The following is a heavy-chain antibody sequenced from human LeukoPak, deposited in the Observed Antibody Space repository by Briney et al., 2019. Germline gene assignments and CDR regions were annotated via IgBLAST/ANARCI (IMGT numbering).Heavy chain of an antibody. D-gene: IGHD2-21*02. CDR3: ATVSRGDNDY. CDR2: VHYRGST. V-gene: IGHV4-59*01. J-gene: IGHJ4*02. Sequence: PSEALSLTCTVSGTSISNYHWSWIRQPPGKGLEWIGYVHYRGSTNYNPSLKSRVTISADTSKNQFSLRMRSVTAADTAVYYCATVSRGDNDYWGQGTLVTVSS. CDR1: GTSISNYH.